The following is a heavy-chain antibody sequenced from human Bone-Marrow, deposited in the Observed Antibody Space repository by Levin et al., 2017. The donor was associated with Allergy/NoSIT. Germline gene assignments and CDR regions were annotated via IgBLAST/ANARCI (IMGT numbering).Heavy chain of an antibody. CDR2: IWNDGSNK. CDR3: ARVRGDGDYIFDY. V-gene: IGHV3-33*01. J-gene: IGHJ4*02. D-gene: IGHD4-17*01. Sequence: LSLTCAASGFTFRNYGMHWVRQAPGKGLEWVAVIWNDGSNKYYADSVKGRFTISRDNSKNTLYLQMNSLRAEDMAVYYCARVRGDGDYIFDYWGQGTLVTVSS. CDR1: GFTFRNYG.